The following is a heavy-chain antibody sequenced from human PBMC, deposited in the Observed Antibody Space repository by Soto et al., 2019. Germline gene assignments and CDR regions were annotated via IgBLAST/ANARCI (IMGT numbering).Heavy chain of an antibody. D-gene: IGHD3-10*01. CDR1: GGSISSGDYY. Sequence: QVQLQESGPGLVKPSQTLSLTCTVSGGSISSGDYYWSWIRQPPGKGLEWIGYIYYSGSTYYNPSLTXLXTXSXXTSKNQFSLKLSSVTAADTAVYYCARAQGSGFLVSWGQGTLVTVSS. CDR3: ARAQGSGFLVS. J-gene: IGHJ4*02. CDR2: IYYSGST. V-gene: IGHV4-30-4*01.